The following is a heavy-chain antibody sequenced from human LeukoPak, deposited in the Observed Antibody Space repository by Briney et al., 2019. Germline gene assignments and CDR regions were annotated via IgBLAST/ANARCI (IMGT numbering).Heavy chain of an antibody. J-gene: IGHJ3*02. D-gene: IGHD1-7*01. V-gene: IGHV1-8*02. CDR3: ARQTKGAFDI. Sequence: ASVKVSCKASGGTFSSYAISWVRQATGQGLEWMGWMNPNSGNTGYAQKFQGRVTMTRNTSISTAYMELSSLRSEDTAVYYCARQTKGAFDIWGQGTMVTVSS. CDR2: MNPNSGNT. CDR1: GGTFSSYA.